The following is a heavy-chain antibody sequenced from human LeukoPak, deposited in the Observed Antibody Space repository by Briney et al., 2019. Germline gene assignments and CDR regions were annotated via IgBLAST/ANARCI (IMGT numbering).Heavy chain of an antibody. V-gene: IGHV2-5*01. CDR2: IYWNDDK. D-gene: IGHD2/OR15-2a*01. CDR3: AHLTQLRLSFDS. CDR1: GFSLSTSGVG. J-gene: IGHJ4*02. Sequence: SGPTLVKPTQTLTLTCTFSGFSLSTSGVGVGWIRQPPGKALEWLALIYWNDDKRYSPSLKSRLTITKDTSKNQVVLTMTNMDPVDTATYYCAHLTQLRLSFDSWGQGTLVTVSS.